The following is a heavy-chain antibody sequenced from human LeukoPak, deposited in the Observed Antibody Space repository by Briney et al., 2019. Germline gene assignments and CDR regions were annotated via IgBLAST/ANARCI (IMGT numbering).Heavy chain of an antibody. J-gene: IGHJ5*02. CDR3: ARDTYDYYFNP. D-gene: IGHD5-12*01. CDR1: GDSISSHY. V-gene: IGHV4-59*11. Sequence: SETLSLTCTVSGDSISSHYWDWIRQPPGKGLEWIGCVHYSGITYYNPSLKSRVAISVDTSKKQFSLILNSVTAADTAVYYCARDTYDYYFNPWGQGTLVTVSS. CDR2: VHYSGIT.